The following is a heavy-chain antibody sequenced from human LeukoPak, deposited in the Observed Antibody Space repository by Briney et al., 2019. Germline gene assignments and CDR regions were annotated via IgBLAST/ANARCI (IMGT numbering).Heavy chain of an antibody. CDR1: GYTVTSYA. D-gene: IGHD3-10*01. CDR3: ARGTYYYGSGVSPVDY. J-gene: IGHJ4*02. V-gene: IGHV1-3*01. CDR2: INAGNGNT. Sequence: GASVTVSCKASGYTVTSYAMHWVRQAPGQRLEWMGWINAGNGNTKYSQKFQGRVTITRDTSASTAYMELSSLRSEDTAVYYCARGTYYYGSGVSPVDYWGQGTLVTVSS.